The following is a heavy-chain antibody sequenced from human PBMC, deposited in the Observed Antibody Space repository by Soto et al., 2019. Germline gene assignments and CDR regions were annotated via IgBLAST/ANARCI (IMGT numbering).Heavy chain of an antibody. D-gene: IGHD2-8*01. V-gene: IGHV3-23*01. Sequence: EVQLLESGGGLVQPGGSLRLSCTASGFTFSSYAMSWVRQAPGKELEWVSTISGNSGKTNYAESVKGRFSISRDNSKNTVHLLLDSLRAEDTAVYFCAELGFVLMELYYFHQWGHGTLVTVSS. J-gene: IGHJ4*01. CDR3: AELGFVLMELYYFHQ. CDR1: GFTFSSYA. CDR2: ISGNSGKT.